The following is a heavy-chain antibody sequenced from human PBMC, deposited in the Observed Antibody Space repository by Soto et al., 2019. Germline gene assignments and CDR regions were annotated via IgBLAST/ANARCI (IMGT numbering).Heavy chain of an antibody. V-gene: IGHV3-23*01. D-gene: IGHD2-2*02. CDR3: AKDLPCSSTSCYTRPGDYYYYGMDV. CDR2: ISGSGGST. J-gene: IGHJ6*02. Sequence: EVQLLESGGGLVQPGGSLRLSCAASGFTFSSYAMSWVRQAPGKGLEWVSAISGSGGSTYYADSVKGRFTISRDNSKNTLYLQMKSLRAEDTAVYYCAKDLPCSSTSCYTRPGDYYYYGMDVWGQGTTVTVSS. CDR1: GFTFSSYA.